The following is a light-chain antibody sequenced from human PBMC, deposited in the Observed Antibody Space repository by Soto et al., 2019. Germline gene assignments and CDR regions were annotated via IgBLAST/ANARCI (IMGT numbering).Light chain of an antibody. CDR1: QSILHTSNGMNY. V-gene: IGKV4-1*01. J-gene: IGKJ3*01. CDR2: WAS. Sequence: EIVMTQSPDSLAVSLGERATFNCKSSQSILHTSNGMNYLAWYQQKPGQPPKRLIYWASTRESGVPDRFSGSGSGTDFTRASSGLQAEDVAVYYCQQYGRSPFTFGPGTKVDIK. CDR3: QQYGRSPFT.